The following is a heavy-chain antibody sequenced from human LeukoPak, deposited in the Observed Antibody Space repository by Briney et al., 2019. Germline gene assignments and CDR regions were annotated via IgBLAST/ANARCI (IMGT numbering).Heavy chain of an antibody. CDR2: ISGSGGST. J-gene: IGHJ1*01. CDR1: GFTFSSYA. Sequence: QPGGSLRLSCAASGFTFSSYAMSWVRQAPGKGLEWVSAISGSGGSTYYADSVKGRFTISRDNSKNTLYLQMNSLRAEDTAVYYCAKDSWLTMVRGVPEYFQHWGQGTLVTVSS. V-gene: IGHV3-23*01. D-gene: IGHD3-10*01. CDR3: AKDSWLTMVRGVPEYFQH.